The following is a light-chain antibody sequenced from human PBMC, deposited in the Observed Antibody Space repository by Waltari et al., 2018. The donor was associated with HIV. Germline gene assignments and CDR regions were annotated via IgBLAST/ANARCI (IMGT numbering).Light chain of an antibody. Sequence: QSVLTQPPSASATPGQRVTISCSGSSSNIGNYYVYWYQQLPGATPKVLIFRNNRRPSAVPDRFSGSKSGTSASLAISGLRSEDEADYYCATWDDSLSGVVFGGGTKLTVL. V-gene: IGLV1-47*01. CDR3: ATWDDSLSGVV. CDR2: RNN. CDR1: SSNIGNYY. J-gene: IGLJ2*01.